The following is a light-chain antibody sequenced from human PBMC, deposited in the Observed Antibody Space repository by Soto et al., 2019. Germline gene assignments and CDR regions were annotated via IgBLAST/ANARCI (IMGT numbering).Light chain of an antibody. V-gene: IGKV3-11*01. Sequence: EIVLTQSPATLSLSPGERATLSCRASQSVSNSLGWYQQKPGRAPRLLIYGASSRATGIQDRFSGSGSGSDFTLTIRSLEPEDFAVYYCKQRSNWPITFGQGTRLEIK. J-gene: IGKJ5*01. CDR2: GAS. CDR1: QSVSNS. CDR3: KQRSNWPIT.